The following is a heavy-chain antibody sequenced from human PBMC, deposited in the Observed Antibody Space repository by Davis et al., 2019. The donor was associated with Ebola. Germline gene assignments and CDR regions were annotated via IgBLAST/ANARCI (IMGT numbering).Heavy chain of an antibody. V-gene: IGHV1-69*04. D-gene: IGHD5-12*01. CDR3: AKERGYSGYDYYYYGMDV. J-gene: IGHJ6*02. CDR1: GGTFSSYT. Sequence: SVKVSCKASGGTFSSYTISWVRQAPGQGLEWMGRIIPILGIANYAQKFQGRVTITADKSTSTAYMELSSLRSEDTAVYYCAKERGYSGYDYYYYGMDVWGQGTTVTVSS. CDR2: IIPILGIA.